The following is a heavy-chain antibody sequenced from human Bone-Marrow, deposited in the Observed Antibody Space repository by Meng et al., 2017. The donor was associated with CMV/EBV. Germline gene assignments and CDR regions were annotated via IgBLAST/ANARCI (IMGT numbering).Heavy chain of an antibody. V-gene: IGHV3-13*01. CDR3: ARGDGMDV. CDR2: IGTAGDT. CDR1: GFTFSSYD. Sequence: GESLKISCAASGFTFSSYDMHWVRQATGKGLEWVSAIGTAGDTYYPGSVKGRFTISRENAKNSLYLQMNSLRAGDTAVYYGARGDGMDVWGQGTTVTVSS. J-gene: IGHJ6*02.